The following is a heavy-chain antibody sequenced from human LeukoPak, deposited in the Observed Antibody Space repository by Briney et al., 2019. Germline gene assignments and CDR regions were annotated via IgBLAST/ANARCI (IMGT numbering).Heavy chain of an antibody. CDR2: IDSSGRTI. J-gene: IGHJ4*02. CDR3: TRDTTGVRGVIRFDY. D-gene: IGHD3-10*01. Sequence: GGSLRPSWAAFGSTFTAYAMGWVRQPPGRGRGWVSYIDSSGRTIFYGDSVKGRFTISRDNAKNSLYLQMNSLRDEDTAVYYCTRDTTGVRGVIRFDYWGQGALVTVSS. CDR1: GSTFTAYA. V-gene: IGHV3-48*02.